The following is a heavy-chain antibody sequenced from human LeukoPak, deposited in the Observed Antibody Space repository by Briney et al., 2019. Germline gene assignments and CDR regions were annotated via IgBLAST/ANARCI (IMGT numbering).Heavy chain of an antibody. CDR1: GGSISSYY. D-gene: IGHD5-12*01. CDR2: IFYSGNT. V-gene: IGHV4-59*01. Sequence: SETLSLTCTVSGGSISSYYWSWIRQLPGEVLEWIGYIFYSGNTNYNPSLKSRVTISVDTSKNQFSLKLSSVTAADTAVYYCARVSGYDWESFYDYWGQGTLVTVSS. CDR3: ARVSGYDWESFYDY. J-gene: IGHJ4*02.